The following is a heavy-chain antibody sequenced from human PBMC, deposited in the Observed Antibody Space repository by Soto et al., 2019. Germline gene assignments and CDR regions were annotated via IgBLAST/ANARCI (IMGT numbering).Heavy chain of an antibody. D-gene: IGHD3-10*01. Sequence: EVQLLESGGGLVQPGGSLRLSCAASGFSFSNYAMNWVRQAPGKGLEWVSGISGGGGGTYYADSVKGRFIISRDNSKNTVYLQMHSLRAEDTAFYYCAKDSISDRATFTFDSWGQGTLVTVSS. CDR1: GFSFSNYA. J-gene: IGHJ4*02. V-gene: IGHV3-23*01. CDR3: AKDSISDRATFTFDS. CDR2: ISGGGGGT.